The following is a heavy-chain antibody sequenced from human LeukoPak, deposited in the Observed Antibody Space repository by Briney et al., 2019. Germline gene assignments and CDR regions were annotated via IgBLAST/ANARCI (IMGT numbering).Heavy chain of an antibody. CDR3: AKDGGLWVSAHWGDS. CDR2: ITTSDGNT. CDR1: GFTFSSYT. D-gene: IGHD7-27*01. V-gene: IGHV3-23*01. Sequence: GGSLRLSCAASGFTFSSYTMSWVRQAPGKGLEWVSTITTSDGNTHYADSVKGRFTVSRDNSKNTLFLQMNSLRAEDTAVYYCAKDGGLWVSAHWGDSWGRGTLVTVSS. J-gene: IGHJ4*02.